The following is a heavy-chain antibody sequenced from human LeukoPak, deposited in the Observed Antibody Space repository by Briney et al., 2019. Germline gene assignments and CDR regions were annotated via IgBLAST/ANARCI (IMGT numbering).Heavy chain of an antibody. V-gene: IGHV4-4*02. CDR1: GGSISSSNS. Sequence: PSETLSLTCVVSGGSISSSNSWSWVRQPPGKGLEWIGEIYRSGSTNYNPSLKSRVTMSVDKSKNQFSLNLSSVTAADTAVHYCARRTSGWYGIDYWGQGTLVTVSS. D-gene: IGHD6-19*01. J-gene: IGHJ4*02. CDR2: IYRSGST. CDR3: ARRTSGWYGIDY.